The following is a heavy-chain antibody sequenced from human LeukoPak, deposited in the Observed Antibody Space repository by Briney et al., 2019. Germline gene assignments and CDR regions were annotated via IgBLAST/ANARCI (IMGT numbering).Heavy chain of an antibody. V-gene: IGHV4-34*01. Sequence: SETLSLICAVYGGSFSGYYWSWIRQPPGKGLEWIGEINHSGSTNYNPSLKSRVTVSVDTSKNQFSLKLSSVTAADTAVYYCARASVGCSSTSCYSTQFDYWGQGTLVTVSS. D-gene: IGHD2-2*01. CDR1: GGSFSGYY. CDR2: INHSGST. J-gene: IGHJ4*02. CDR3: ARASVGCSSTSCYSTQFDY.